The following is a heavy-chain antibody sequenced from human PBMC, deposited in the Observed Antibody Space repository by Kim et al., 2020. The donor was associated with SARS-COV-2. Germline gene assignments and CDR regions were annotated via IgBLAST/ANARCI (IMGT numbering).Heavy chain of an antibody. J-gene: IGHJ3*02. Sequence: SETLSLTCTVSGGSVRSYYWSWIRQRPGKGLEWIGFIYDSGSSNYNSSLKSRVTISVDTSKNQFSLKLTSVTAADTAVYYCARHGGITMIRGVLTAFDIWGQGTMVTLSS. CDR1: GGSVRSYY. D-gene: IGHD3-10*01. CDR3: ARHGGITMIRGVLTAFDI. V-gene: IGHV4-59*08. CDR2: IYDSGSS.